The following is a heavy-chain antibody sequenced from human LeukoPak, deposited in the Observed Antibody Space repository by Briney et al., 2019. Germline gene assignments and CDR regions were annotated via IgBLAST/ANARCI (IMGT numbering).Heavy chain of an antibody. Sequence: PGGSLRLSCAASGFTFSSYGMHWVRQAPGKGLEWVAFIRYDGSNKYYADSVKGRFTISRDNSKNTLYLQMNSLRAEDTAVYYCAKDGEEGYCTNGVCYVFDYWGQGTLVTVSS. CDR2: IRYDGSNK. CDR1: GFTFSSYG. V-gene: IGHV3-30*02. J-gene: IGHJ4*02. CDR3: AKDGEEGYCTNGVCYVFDY. D-gene: IGHD2-8*01.